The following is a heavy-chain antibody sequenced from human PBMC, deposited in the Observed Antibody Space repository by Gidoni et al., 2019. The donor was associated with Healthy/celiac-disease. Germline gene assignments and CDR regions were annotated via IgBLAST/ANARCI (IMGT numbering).Heavy chain of an antibody. CDR3: ARGPAPTPGFYSSSSFPDLRDY. D-gene: IGHD6-6*01. CDR2: IYSGGST. V-gene: IGHV3-66*01. Sequence: EVQLVESGGGLVQPGGSLRLSCAASGFTVSSNYMSWVRQAPGKGLEWVSVIYSGGSTYYADSVKGRFTISRDNSKNTLYLQMNSLRAEDTAVYYCARGPAPTPGFYSSSSFPDLRDYWGQGTLVTVSS. J-gene: IGHJ4*02. CDR1: GFTVSSNY.